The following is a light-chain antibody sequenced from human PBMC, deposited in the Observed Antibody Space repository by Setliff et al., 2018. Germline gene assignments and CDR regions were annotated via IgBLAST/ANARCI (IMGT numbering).Light chain of an antibody. CDR1: SSNIGSKT. Sequence: QSALTQPPSASETPGQRVTISCSGSSSNIGSKTVSWYQQLPGTAPKLLIYSNDQRPSGVTDRFSGSRSGTSASLAISGLQSEDEADYYCAAWDDSLNSYVFGTGTKVTVL. V-gene: IGLV1-44*01. CDR3: AAWDDSLNSYV. CDR2: SND. J-gene: IGLJ1*01.